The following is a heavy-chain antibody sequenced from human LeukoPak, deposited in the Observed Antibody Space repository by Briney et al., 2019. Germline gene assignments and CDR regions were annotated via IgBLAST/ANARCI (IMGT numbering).Heavy chain of an antibody. V-gene: IGHV3-23*01. J-gene: IGHJ6*03. CDR1: GFTFSSYA. CDR3: AKAPSAQYYYYMDV. Sequence: PGGSLRLSRAASGFTFSSYAMSWVRQAPGKGLEWVSAISGSGGSTYYADSVKGRFTISRGNSKNTLYLQMNSLRAEDTAVYYCAKAPSAQYYYYMDVWGKGATVTVSS. CDR2: ISGSGGST. D-gene: IGHD2-15*01.